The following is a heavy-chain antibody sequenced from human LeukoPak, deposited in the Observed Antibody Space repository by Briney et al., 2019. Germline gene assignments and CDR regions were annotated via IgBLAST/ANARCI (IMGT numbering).Heavy chain of an antibody. Sequence: SETVSLTCTVSVGSISGYYWSWIRQPPGKGLEWIGYIYSSGSTTYNSSLKSRVTISVDTSKNQFSLKLSSVTAADTAVYYCARRAAAENYFDYWGQGTLVTVSS. CDR2: IYSSGST. CDR3: ARRAAAENYFDY. J-gene: IGHJ4*02. CDR1: VGSISGYY. D-gene: IGHD6-25*01. V-gene: IGHV4-4*09.